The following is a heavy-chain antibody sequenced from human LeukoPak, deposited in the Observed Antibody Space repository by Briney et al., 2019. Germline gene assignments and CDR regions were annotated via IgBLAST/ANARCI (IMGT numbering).Heavy chain of an antibody. CDR1: GGSISSFY. D-gene: IGHD3-3*01. J-gene: IGHJ5*02. V-gene: IGHV4-59*12. CDR3: AREWVSYYDFWSGYYPRQTRDDNWFDP. Sequence: SETLSLTCAVSGGSISSFYWSWIRQPPGKGLEWIGYVFYTGDTNSNPSLKSRVTISVDTSKNQFSLKLSSVTAADTAVYYCAREWVSYYDFWSGYYPRQTRDDNWFDPWGQGTLVTVSS. CDR2: VFYTGDT.